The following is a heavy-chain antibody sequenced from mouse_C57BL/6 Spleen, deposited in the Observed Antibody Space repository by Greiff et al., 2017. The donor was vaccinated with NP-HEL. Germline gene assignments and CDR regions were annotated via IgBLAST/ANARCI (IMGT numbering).Heavy chain of an antibody. J-gene: IGHJ2*01. CDR3: ARAEGSNLSYFDY. CDR2: INPGRGGT. Sequence: VQLQQSGAELVRPGTSVKVSCKASGYAFTNYLIEWVKQRPGQGLEWIGVINPGRGGTNYHEKFKGKATLTADKSSSTAYLQRSSLTSEDSAVYLWARAEGSNLSYFDYWGQGTTLTVSS. V-gene: IGHV1-54*01. D-gene: IGHD2-5*01. CDR1: GYAFTNYL.